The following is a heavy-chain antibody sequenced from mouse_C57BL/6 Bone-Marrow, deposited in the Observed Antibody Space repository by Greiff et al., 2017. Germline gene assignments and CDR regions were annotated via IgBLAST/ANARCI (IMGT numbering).Heavy chain of an antibody. D-gene: IGHD1-1*01. Sequence: EVQLVESGAELVRPGASVKLSCTASGFNIKDDYMNWVKQRPEQGLEWIGWIDPENGDPEYDSKFQGKAPITADPSSNTAYLQLSRLTSEDTAVSNWDTVFYDSRSWCCVVWGTGTTVTVSA. V-gene: IGHV14-4*01. J-gene: IGHJ1*03. CDR1: GFNIKDDY. CDR2: IDPENGDP. CDR3: DTVFYDSRSWCCVV.